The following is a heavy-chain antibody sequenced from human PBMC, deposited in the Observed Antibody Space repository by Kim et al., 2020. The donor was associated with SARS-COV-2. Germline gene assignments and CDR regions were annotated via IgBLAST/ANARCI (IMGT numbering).Heavy chain of an antibody. Sequence: EYAASVRGRFIISRDESENSLHLQMNSLKTEDTAVYYCARVRTSGSYHFDYWGQGTLVTVSS. V-gene: IGHV3-72*01. CDR3: ARVRTSGSYHFDY. D-gene: IGHD1-26*01. J-gene: IGHJ4*02.